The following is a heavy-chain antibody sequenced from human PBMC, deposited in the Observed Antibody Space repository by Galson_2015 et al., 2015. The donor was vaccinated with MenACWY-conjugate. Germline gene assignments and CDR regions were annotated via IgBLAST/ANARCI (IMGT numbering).Heavy chain of an antibody. CDR2: ISTTGGTT. D-gene: IGHD3-10*01. J-gene: IGHJ5*02. Sequence: SLRLSCAASGITFSSYAMSWVRQAPGKGLGWVSSISTTGGTTYYADSVKGRFTISRDNSKNTLYLQMNSLRAGDTAVYYCAQGAGSRWFDPWGQGTLVIVSS. CDR1: GITFSSYA. CDR3: AQGAGSRWFDP. V-gene: IGHV3-23*01.